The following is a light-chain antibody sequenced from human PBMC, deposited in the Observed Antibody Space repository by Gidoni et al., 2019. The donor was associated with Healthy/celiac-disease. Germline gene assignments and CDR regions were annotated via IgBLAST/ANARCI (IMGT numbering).Light chain of an antibody. J-gene: IGKJ4*01. Sequence: DIVMTQSPDSLAVSLGERATINCKSSQSVLYSSNNKNNLAWYQQKPVQPPKLLIYWASTRESGVPDRISGSGSGTDFTLTISILQAEDVAVYYCQQYYSTPLTFXGXTKVEIK. V-gene: IGKV4-1*01. CDR3: QQYYSTPLT. CDR2: WAS. CDR1: QSVLYSSNNKNN.